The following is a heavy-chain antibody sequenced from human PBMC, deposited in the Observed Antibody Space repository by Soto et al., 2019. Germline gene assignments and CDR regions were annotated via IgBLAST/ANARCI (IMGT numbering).Heavy chain of an antibody. D-gene: IGHD2-15*01. CDR3: ARQYCSGGSCYSVSMFPVDY. J-gene: IGHJ4*02. Sequence: ASVKVSCKASGYTFTSYYMHWVRQAPGQGLEWMGIINPSGGSTSYAQKFQGRVTMTRDTSTSTVYMELSSLRSEDTAVYYCARQYCSGGSCYSVSMFPVDYWGQGTLVTVSS. CDR1: GYTFTSYY. V-gene: IGHV1-46*01. CDR2: INPSGGST.